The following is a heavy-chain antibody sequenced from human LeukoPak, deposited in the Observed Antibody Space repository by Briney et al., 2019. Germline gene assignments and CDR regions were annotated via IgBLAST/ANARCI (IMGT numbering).Heavy chain of an antibody. CDR2: GVPIFSTA. D-gene: IGHD2-2*01. CDR3: ASAHYCSSTSCQPQAIDY. J-gene: IGHJ4*02. Sequence: SEKLSCNASGGALSSYAISWGRHGPGQGHGLMGRGVPIFSTANYEQKFQGRVTITADESTSTAYMELSSLRSEDTGVYYCASAHYCSSTSCQPQAIDYWGQGTLVTVPS. CDR1: GGALSSYA. V-gene: IGHV1-69*13.